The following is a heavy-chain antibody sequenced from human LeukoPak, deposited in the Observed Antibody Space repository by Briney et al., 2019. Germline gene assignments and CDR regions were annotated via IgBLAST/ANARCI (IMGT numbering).Heavy chain of an antibody. CDR1: GFTFSDHY. D-gene: IGHD2-2*02. CDR2: TRNKANSYTT. CDR3: TTRYCSSTSCYS. J-gene: IGHJ4*02. V-gene: IGHV3-72*01. Sequence: GGSLRLSCVASGFTFSDHYMDWVRPAPGKGLEWVGRTRNKANSYTTEYAASVKGRFTISRDDSKNSLYLQMNSLKTEDTAVYYCTTRYCSSTSCYSWGQGTLVTVSS.